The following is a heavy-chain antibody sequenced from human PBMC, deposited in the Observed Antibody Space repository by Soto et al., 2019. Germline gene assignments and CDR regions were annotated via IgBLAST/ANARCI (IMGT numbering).Heavy chain of an antibody. D-gene: IGHD5-12*01. CDR1: GGSISGYY. J-gene: IGHJ4*02. CDR2: MYNTGST. CDR3: ARQIVATETFDY. Sequence: PSETLSLTCTVSGGSISGYYWSWIRQPPGKGLEWIGYMYNTGSTKYNPSLNSRVTISVDTSKNQFSLTVTSVTAADTAVYYCARQIVATETFDYWGQGTLVTVSS. V-gene: IGHV4-59*08.